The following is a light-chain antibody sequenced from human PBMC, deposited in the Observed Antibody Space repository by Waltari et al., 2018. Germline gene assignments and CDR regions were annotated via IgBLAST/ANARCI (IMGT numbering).Light chain of an antibody. CDR3: QQRTNWPIT. Sequence: EIVFTQSPATLSLSPGERATLSCRASQSVSSYLAWYQQKPVQAPRLRISDASNRATGIPARFSGSGSGTDFTLTISSLEPEDFAIYYCQQRTNWPITFGQGTRLEI. J-gene: IGKJ5*01. V-gene: IGKV3-11*01. CDR1: QSVSSY. CDR2: DAS.